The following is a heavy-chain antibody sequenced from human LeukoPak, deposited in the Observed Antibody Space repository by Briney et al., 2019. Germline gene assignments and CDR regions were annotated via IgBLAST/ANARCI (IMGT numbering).Heavy chain of an antibody. V-gene: IGHV3-30-3*01. CDR1: GFTFSSYA. CDR2: ISYDGSNK. Sequence: GGSLRLSCVASGFTFSSYAMHWVRQAPGKGLEWVALISYDGSNKYYADSVKGRFTISRDNSKNTLYLQMNSLRAEDTAVYYCARGGVYSSGSYYLYYFDYWGQEPWSPSPQ. CDR3: ARGGVYSSGSYYLYYFDY. J-gene: IGHJ4*01. D-gene: IGHD6-19*01.